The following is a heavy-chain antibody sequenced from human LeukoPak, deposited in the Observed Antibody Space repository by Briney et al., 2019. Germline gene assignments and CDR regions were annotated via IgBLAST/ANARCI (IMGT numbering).Heavy chain of an antibody. D-gene: IGHD3-3*01. V-gene: IGHV1-2*02. CDR2: INTKTGRT. CDR3: ARADFIDAGPYLIGP. CDR1: GYRFTDYY. J-gene: IGHJ5*02. Sequence: ASVRVSCKSSGYRFTDYYIHWVRQAPGQGLEWMGWINTKTGRTSSARKFQGRVTMTRDPSSTTVYMDMAWLTSDDTAIYFCARADFIDAGPYLIGPWGQGTLVTVSS.